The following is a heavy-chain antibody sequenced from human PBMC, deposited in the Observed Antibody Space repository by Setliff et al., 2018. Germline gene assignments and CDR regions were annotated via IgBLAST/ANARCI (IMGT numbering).Heavy chain of an antibody. Sequence: GGSLRLSCAASGFTFSDYSMHWVRQAPGKGLEWVSSITSTLYYADSVKGRFTISRDNAKNSLYLQMSSLRAEDTAVYYCARIRLCGGRVICPPGRYVDVWGKGTTVTVSS. J-gene: IGHJ6*03. CDR3: ARIRLCGGRVICPPGRYVDV. D-gene: IGHD2-15*01. CDR2: ITSTL. V-gene: IGHV3-21*01. CDR1: GFTFSDYS.